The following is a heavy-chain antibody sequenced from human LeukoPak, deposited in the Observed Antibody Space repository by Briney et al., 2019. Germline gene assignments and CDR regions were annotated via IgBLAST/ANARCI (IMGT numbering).Heavy chain of an antibody. V-gene: IGHV4-4*07. D-gene: IGHD6-13*01. CDR3: ARGLDSSGWYWFDP. Sequence: SETLSLTCTVSGGSISSYYWSWIRQPAGKGLEWIGRIYTSGSTNYNPSLKSRVTMSVDTSKNQFSLKLSSVTAADTAVYYCARGLDSSGWYWFDPWGQGTLVTVSS. CDR1: GGSISSYY. CDR2: IYTSGST. J-gene: IGHJ5*02.